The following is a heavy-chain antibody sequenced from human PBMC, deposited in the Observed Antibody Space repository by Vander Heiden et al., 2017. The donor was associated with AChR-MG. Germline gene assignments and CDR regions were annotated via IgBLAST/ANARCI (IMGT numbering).Heavy chain of an antibody. CDR1: GDTFNSYA. Sequence: QLQLVQSGAEVKKPGSSVKASCKASGDTFNSYAINWVRQAPGQGLEWMGGIIPIFGTADSAQRFQGRVTITADEFTSTVYMELRSLRSEDTAVYYCARAERNYCRDGSCYGRGEVGHYFDYWGQGTLVTVSS. CDR2: IIPIFGTA. CDR3: ARAERNYCRDGSCYGRGEVGHYFDY. D-gene: IGHD2-15*01. V-gene: IGHV1-69*01. J-gene: IGHJ4*02.